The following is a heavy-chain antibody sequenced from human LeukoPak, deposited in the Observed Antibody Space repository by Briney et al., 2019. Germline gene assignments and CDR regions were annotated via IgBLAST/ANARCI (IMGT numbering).Heavy chain of an antibody. CDR3: AREYCSGGTCYSPGY. V-gene: IGHV3-30*04. D-gene: IGHD2-15*01. J-gene: IGHJ4*02. CDR2: ISYDGSNK. Sequence: GGSLRLSCAASRFTFSTYAIHWVRHAPGKGLEWVAVISYDGSNKYYADSVNGRFTISRDNSKNTLYLQMNSLRAEDTAVYYCAREYCSGGTCYSPGYWGQGTLVTVSS. CDR1: RFTFSTYA.